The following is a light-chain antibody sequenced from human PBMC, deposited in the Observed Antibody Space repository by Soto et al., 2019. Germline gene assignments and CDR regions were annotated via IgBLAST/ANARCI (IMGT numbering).Light chain of an antibody. Sequence: EIVMTQSPATLSVSPGERVTLSCRASQSVGSRVAWYQQKTGQAPRLLIYGASTRATGIPARFSGSGSGTEFTLTISSLQSEGFAVYFCQQYNNWPPSTFGQGTMLEIE. CDR2: GAS. V-gene: IGKV3-15*01. CDR3: QQYNNWPPST. J-gene: IGKJ2*01. CDR1: QSVGSR.